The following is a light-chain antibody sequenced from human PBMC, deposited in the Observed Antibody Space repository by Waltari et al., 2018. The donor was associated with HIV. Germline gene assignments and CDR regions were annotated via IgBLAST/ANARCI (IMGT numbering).Light chain of an antibody. J-gene: IGLJ3*02. CDR3: QSYDSSLSAWV. CDR1: SSNIGAGYD. V-gene: IGLV1-40*01. CDR2: GNS. Sequence: QSVLTQPPPVSGAPGQRVTISCTGRSSNIGAGYDVHWYQQLPGTAPNLLIYGNSNRPSGVPDRFSGSKSGTSASLAITGLQAEDEADYYCQSYDSSLSAWVFGGGTRLTVL.